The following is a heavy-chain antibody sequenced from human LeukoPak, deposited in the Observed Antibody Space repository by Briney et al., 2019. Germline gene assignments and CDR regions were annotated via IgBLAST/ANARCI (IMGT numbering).Heavy chain of an antibody. J-gene: IGHJ3*01. CDR1: GFTFSSYW. CDR2: IKHDGSER. CDR3: ARGPGRVAVPATGSFDV. V-gene: IGHV3-7*05. Sequence: GGSLRLSCAASGFTFSSYWMSWVRQAPGKGLESVANIKHDGSERYYVASVKGRFTISRDDAKNALYLQLNSLRAEDTAVYYCARGPGRVAVPATGSFDVWGQGTMVTVSS. D-gene: IGHD6-19*01.